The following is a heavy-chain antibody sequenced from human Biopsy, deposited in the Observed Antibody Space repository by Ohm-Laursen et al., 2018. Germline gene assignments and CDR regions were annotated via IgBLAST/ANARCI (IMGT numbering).Heavy chain of an antibody. V-gene: IGHV3-21*01. Sequence: SLRLSCSASGLTFSGFSMNWVRQAPGKGLEWVSSISASGNHIYYTDPVKGRFTVSRDNGKNSVYLQMNSLGVEDTAVYYCARDGEAKYCKHGVCPSDFWGQGTLVTVSS. J-gene: IGHJ4*02. D-gene: IGHD2-8*01. CDR3: ARDGEAKYCKHGVCPSDF. CDR2: ISASGNHI. CDR1: GLTFSGFS.